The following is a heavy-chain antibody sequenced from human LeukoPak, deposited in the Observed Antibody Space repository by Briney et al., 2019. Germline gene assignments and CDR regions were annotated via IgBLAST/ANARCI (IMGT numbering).Heavy chain of an antibody. J-gene: IGHJ4*02. D-gene: IGHD3-10*01. CDR3: ARDWSRITMVRELDY. CDR2: ISSSSSYI. Sequence: GGSLRLSCAASGFTFSSYSMNWVRQAPGKGLEWVSSISSSSSYIYYADSVKGRFTISRDNAKNSLYLQMNSLRAEDTAVYYCARDWSRITMVRELDYWGQGTLVTVSS. CDR1: GFTFSSYS. V-gene: IGHV3-21*01.